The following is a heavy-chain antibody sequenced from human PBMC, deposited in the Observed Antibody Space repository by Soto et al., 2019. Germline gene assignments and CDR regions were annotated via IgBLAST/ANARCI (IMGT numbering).Heavy chain of an antibody. Sequence: GASVKVSCKASGGTFSSYAISWVRQAPGQGLEWMGGIIPIFGTANYAQKFQGRVTITADESTSTAYMELSSLRSEDTAVYYCARGYCSSTSCYRGYYYYGMDVWGQGTAVTV. CDR2: IIPIFGTA. D-gene: IGHD2-2*02. V-gene: IGHV1-69*13. CDR3: ARGYCSSTSCYRGYYYYGMDV. CDR1: GGTFSSYA. J-gene: IGHJ6*02.